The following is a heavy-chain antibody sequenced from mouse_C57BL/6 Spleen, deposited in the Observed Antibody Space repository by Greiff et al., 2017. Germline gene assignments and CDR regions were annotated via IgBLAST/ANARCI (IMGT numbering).Heavy chain of an antibody. J-gene: IGHJ1*03. CDR2: INPSSGYT. D-gene: IGHD4-1*01. CDR1: GYTFTSYW. V-gene: IGHV1-7*01. Sequence: QVQLKQSGTELVKPGASVKLSCKASGYTFTSYWMHWVKQRPGQGLEWIGYINPSSGYTKYNQKFKDKATLTADKSSSTAYLQLRSLTYEDSAVYYCARSNWDAWYFDVWGTGTTVTVSS. CDR3: ARSNWDAWYFDV.